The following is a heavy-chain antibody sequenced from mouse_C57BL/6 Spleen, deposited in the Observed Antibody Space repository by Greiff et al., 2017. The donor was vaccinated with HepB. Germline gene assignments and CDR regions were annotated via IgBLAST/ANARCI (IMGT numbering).Heavy chain of an antibody. Sequence: QVQLQQSGAELVRPGTSVKVSCKASGYAFTNYLIEWVKQRPGQGLEWIGVINPGSGGTNYNEKFKGKATLTADKSSSTAYMQLSSLTSEDSAVYFCARYGDDYDDWGQGTTLTVSS. CDR1: GYAFTNYL. D-gene: IGHD2-4*01. J-gene: IGHJ2*01. V-gene: IGHV1-54*01. CDR3: ARYGDDYDD. CDR2: INPGSGGT.